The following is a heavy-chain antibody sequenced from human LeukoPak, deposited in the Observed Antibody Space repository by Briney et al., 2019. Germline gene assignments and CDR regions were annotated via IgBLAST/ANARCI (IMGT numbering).Heavy chain of an antibody. V-gene: IGHV3-33*08. J-gene: IGHJ4*02. Sequence: GGSLRLSCAASGFTFSTYAMSWVRQAPGKGLEWLAVIWYDGSNKYYADSVKGRFTISRDNSKNTLYLQMNSLRAEDTAVYYCARGGYGDYYFDYWGQGTLVTVSS. CDR3: ARGGYGDYYFDY. D-gene: IGHD4-17*01. CDR2: IWYDGSNK. CDR1: GFTFSTYA.